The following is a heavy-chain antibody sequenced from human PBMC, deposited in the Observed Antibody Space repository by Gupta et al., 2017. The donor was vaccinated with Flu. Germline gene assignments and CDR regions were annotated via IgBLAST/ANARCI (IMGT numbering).Heavy chain of an antibody. D-gene: IGHD1-7*01. Sequence: QVQLQESGPGLVKPSETLSLTCAVSPLSLTSDYYWVWIRQPPGKGLEWIGSFYDSETTYYNPSLKSRVTISVDMSKNQFSLKLTSVTAADTAVYYCARENPNYQRYWFDPWGQGTLVTVSS. CDR2: FYDSETT. V-gene: IGHV4-38-2*02. J-gene: IGHJ5*02. CDR1: PLSLTSDYY. CDR3: ARENPNYQRYWFDP.